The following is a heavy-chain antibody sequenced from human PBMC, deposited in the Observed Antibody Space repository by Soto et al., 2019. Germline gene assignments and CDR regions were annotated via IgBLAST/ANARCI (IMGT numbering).Heavy chain of an antibody. CDR3: AKDRGYSSLDYYYGMDV. Sequence: GGSLRLSCAASGFTFSSYGMHWVRQAPGKGLEWVAVISYDGSIKYYADSVKGRFTISRDNSKNTLYLQMNSLRAEDTTVYYCAKDRGYSSLDYYYGMDVWGQGTTVTVSS. CDR2: ISYDGSIK. V-gene: IGHV3-30*18. CDR1: GFTFSSYG. J-gene: IGHJ6*02. D-gene: IGHD3-10*01.